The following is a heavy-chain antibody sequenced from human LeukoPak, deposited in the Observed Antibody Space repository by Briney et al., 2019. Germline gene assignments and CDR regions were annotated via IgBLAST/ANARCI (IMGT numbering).Heavy chain of an antibody. CDR2: IYPGDSDT. D-gene: IGHD3-22*01. J-gene: IGHJ3*02. V-gene: IGHV5-51*01. Sequence: PGESLKISCKVSGYSFTSYWVGWVRQMPGKGLEWMGIIYPGDSDTRYSPSFQGQVSISADKSIRTAYLQWSSLKASDTAMYYCARTYYSDSSGYYYRAAFDIWGQGTMVTVSS. CDR1: GYSFTSYW. CDR3: ARTYYSDSSGYYYRAAFDI.